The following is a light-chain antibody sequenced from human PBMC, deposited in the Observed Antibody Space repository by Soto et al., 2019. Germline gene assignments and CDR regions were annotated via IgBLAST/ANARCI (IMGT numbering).Light chain of an antibody. J-gene: IGKJ3*01. CDR3: QQANSFPLT. Sequence: DIPMTQSPSFVSASVGDRVTIAWRASQGISTWVVWYQQKPGAAPKLLIHSSSNLQSGVPSRFSGSGSGTDFTLTISSLQPEDFATYYCQQANSFPLTFGPGTKVDI. V-gene: IGKV1-12*01. CDR2: SSS. CDR1: QGISTW.